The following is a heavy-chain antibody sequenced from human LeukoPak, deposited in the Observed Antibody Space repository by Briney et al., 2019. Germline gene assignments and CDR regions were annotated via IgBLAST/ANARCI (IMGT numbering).Heavy chain of an antibody. J-gene: IGHJ5*02. CDR3: ASGSSGYDP. CDR2: IHTSGTT. CDR1: GGSISNYY. D-gene: IGHD5-12*01. V-gene: IGHV4-4*07. Sequence: SETLSLTCTVSGGSISNYYWSWIRQSAGKGLEWIGRIHTSGTTIYNPSLKSRVTMSVDTSKNQFSLKLSSVTAADTAVYYCASGSSGYDPWGQGTLVTVSS.